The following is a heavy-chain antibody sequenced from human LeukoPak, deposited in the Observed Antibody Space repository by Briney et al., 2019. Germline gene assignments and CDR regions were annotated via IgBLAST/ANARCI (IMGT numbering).Heavy chain of an antibody. CDR2: ISAYNGNT. J-gene: IGHJ5*02. CDR1: GYTFTSYG. D-gene: IGHD6-19*01. V-gene: IGHV1-18*01. CDR3: ARDFPILPRGGSGWSWFDP. Sequence: ASVKVSCKASGYTFTSYGISWVRQAPGQGLEWMGWISAYNGNTNYAQKLQGRVTMTTDTSTSTAYMELRSLRSDDTAVYYCARDFPILPRGGSGWSWFDPWGQGTLVTVSS.